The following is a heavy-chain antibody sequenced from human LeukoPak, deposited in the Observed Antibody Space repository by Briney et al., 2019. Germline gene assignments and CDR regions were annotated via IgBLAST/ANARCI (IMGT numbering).Heavy chain of an antibody. D-gene: IGHD3-10*01. J-gene: IGHJ4*02. Sequence: GGSLRLSCAASVFTFSSYSINWVRQAPGKGLEWVSSISSSSSYMYYADSVKGRFTISRDNAKNSLYLQMNSLRAEDTAVYYCARDQLKTGSYFDYWGQGTLVTVSS. CDR3: ARDQLKTGSYFDY. CDR1: VFTFSSYS. V-gene: IGHV3-21*01. CDR2: ISSSSSYM.